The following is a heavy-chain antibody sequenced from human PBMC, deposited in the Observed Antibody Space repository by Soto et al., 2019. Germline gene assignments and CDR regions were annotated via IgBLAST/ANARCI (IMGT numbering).Heavy chain of an antibody. D-gene: IGHD3-22*01. CDR2: IYTSGST. V-gene: IGHV4-39*07. Sequence: QLQLQESGPGLVKPSETLSLTCTVSGGSISSSSYYWGWIRQPPGKGLEWIGSIYTSGSTNYNPSLKSRVTMSVDTSKNQFSLNLSSVTAADTAVYYCARDSSGYFYLFDYWGQGTLVTVSS. CDR1: GGSISSSSYY. J-gene: IGHJ4*02. CDR3: ARDSSGYFYLFDY.